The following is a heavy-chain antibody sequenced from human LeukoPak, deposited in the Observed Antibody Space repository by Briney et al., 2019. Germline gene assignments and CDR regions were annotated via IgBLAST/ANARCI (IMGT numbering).Heavy chain of an antibody. CDR1: GGSISSHY. D-gene: IGHD3-22*01. CDR3: ARVENYYASSGYFWFDP. J-gene: IGHJ5*02. Sequence: SETLSLTCTVSGGSISSHYWSWIRQPPGKGLEWIGYIYYSGSTNYNPSLKSRVTISVDTSKNQFSLKLSSVTAADTAVYYCARVENYYASSGYFWFDPWGQGTLVTVSS. V-gene: IGHV4-59*11. CDR2: IYYSGST.